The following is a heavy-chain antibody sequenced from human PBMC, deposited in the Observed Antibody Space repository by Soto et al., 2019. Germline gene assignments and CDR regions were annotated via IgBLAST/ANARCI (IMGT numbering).Heavy chain of an antibody. J-gene: IGHJ4*02. CDR3: AMLYTRYEAFDY. CDR1: GGSINSGDYY. V-gene: IGHV4-30-4*01. Sequence: SETLSLTCSVSGGSINSGDYYWSWIRQSPGKGLEWIGYIYYSGSTYYNPSLKSRGTISIDTSKNQFFLDVDSVTAADTAVYYCAMLYTRYEAFDYWGPGTLVTLSS. D-gene: IGHD5-12*01. CDR2: IYYSGST.